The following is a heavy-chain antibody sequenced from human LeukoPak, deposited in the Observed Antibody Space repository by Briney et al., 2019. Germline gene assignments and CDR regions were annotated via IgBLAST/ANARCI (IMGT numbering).Heavy chain of an antibody. V-gene: IGHV1-18*01. D-gene: IGHD1-26*01. CDR3: ARDARYSGSQSARYYYYYYMDV. Sequence: ASVTVSCKASGYTFTSYGISWVRQAPGQGLEWMGWISAYNGNTNYAQKLQGRVTMTTDTSTSTAYMELRSLRSDDTAVYYCARDARYSGSQSARYYYYYYMDVWGKGTTVTVSS. CDR2: ISAYNGNT. CDR1: GYTFTSYG. J-gene: IGHJ6*03.